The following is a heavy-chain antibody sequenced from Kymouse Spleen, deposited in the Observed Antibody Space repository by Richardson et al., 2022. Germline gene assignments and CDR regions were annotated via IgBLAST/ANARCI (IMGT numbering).Heavy chain of an antibody. Sequence: EVQLVESGGGVVRPGGSLRLSCAASGFTFDDYGMSWVRQAPGKGLEWVSGINWNGGSTGYADSVKGRFTISRDNAKNSLYLQMNSLRAEDTALYYCARVYGSGSYYYYYGMDVWGQGTTVTVSS. CDR3: ARVYGSGSYYYYYGMDV. D-gene: IGHD3-10*01. CDR2: INWNGGST. J-gene: IGHJ6*02. V-gene: IGHV3-20*d01. CDR1: GFTFDDYG.